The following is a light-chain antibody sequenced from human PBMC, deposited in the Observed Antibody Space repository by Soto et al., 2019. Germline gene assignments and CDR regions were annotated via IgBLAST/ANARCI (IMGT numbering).Light chain of an antibody. Sequence: QAVLTQQPSLTVSPGESVTLTCGSNTGAVTNYHYPHWFQQTPGKAPRTLIYEATDKPPWTPVRFSGSLLGDKAALTISGAQPEDEAEYYCLHFFSSVPVFGPGTKVTVL. V-gene: IGLV7-46*01. CDR1: TGAVTNYHY. J-gene: IGLJ1*01. CDR3: LHFFSSVPV. CDR2: EAT.